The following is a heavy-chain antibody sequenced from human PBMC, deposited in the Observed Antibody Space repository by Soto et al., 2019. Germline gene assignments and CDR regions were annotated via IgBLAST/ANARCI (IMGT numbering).Heavy chain of an antibody. CDR3: AHRPRGYSYHFDY. CDR1: GFSLSNRGVG. D-gene: IGHD5-18*01. V-gene: IGHV2-5*02. CDR2: IYWDDDS. Sequence: HITWKESGPTLVKPTQTLTLTCNFSGFSLSNRGVGVCWIRQPPGKSLWWLALIYWDDDSGYSPSLNSRLTITTETSKNLMVLTMTNMDPVETATYFCAHRPRGYSYHFDYWGQGTMVTVSS. J-gene: IGHJ4*02.